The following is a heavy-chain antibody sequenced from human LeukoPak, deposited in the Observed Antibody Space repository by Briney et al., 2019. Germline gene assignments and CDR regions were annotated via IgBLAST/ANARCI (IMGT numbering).Heavy chain of an antibody. CDR2: IYSGGST. J-gene: IGHJ4*02. V-gene: IGHV3-66*01. CDR1: GFTVSSNY. CDR3: VTLPEGGGDYFDY. Sequence: GGSLRLSCAASGFTVSSNYMSWVRQAPGKGLEWVSVIYSGGSTYYADSVKGRFTISRDNSKNTLYLQMNSLRAEDTAVYYCVTLPEGGGDYFDYWGQGTLVTVSS. D-gene: IGHD1-14*01.